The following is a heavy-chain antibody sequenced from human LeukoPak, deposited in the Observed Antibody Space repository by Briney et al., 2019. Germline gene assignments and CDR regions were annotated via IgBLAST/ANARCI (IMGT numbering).Heavy chain of an antibody. V-gene: IGHV3-23*01. D-gene: IGHD1-1*01. CDR3: AKWVRRTDVDY. Sequence: GGSLRLSCAASGFTFSSSWIHWVRQVPGKGLEWVSAISGSGGSTYYADSVKGRFTISRDNSKNTLYLQMNSLRAEDTAVYYCAKWVRRTDVDYWGQGTLVTVSS. CDR2: ISGSGGST. J-gene: IGHJ4*02. CDR1: GFTFSSSW.